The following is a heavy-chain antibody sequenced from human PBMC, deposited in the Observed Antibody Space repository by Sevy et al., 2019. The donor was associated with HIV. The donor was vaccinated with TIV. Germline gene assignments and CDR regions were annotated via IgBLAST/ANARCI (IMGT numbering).Heavy chain of an antibody. CDR3: VREGAAAGDYYYYGMDV. CDR2: IYTSGST. Sequence: SETLSLTCTVSGGSISSYYWSWIRQPAGKGLEWIGRIYTSGSTNYNPSLKSRVTMSVDTSKNQFSLKLSSVTAADTAVYYCVREGAAAGDYYYYGMDVWGQGTTVTVSS. D-gene: IGHD6-13*01. V-gene: IGHV4-4*07. CDR1: GGSISSYY. J-gene: IGHJ6*02.